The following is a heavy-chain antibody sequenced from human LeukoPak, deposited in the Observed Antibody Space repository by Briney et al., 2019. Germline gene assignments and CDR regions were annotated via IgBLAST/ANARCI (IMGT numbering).Heavy chain of an antibody. CDR1: GGYISSSSYY. CDR2: ISYTGST. Sequence: SETLSLTCTVSGGYISSSSYYWGSIRQPPGNGLEWIGSISYTGSTYYTPSLKSRVSISADTSKNQFSLKLSSVTAADTAIYYCARSFGYSYGLPFDYWGQGNLVSVSS. CDR3: ARSFGYSYGLPFDY. V-gene: IGHV4-39*01. J-gene: IGHJ4*02. D-gene: IGHD5-18*01.